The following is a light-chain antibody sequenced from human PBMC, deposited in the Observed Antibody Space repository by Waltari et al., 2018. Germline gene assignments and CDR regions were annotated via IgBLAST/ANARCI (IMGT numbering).Light chain of an antibody. CDR3: SSYTSSSTVV. CDR1: SSYVGGYNY. J-gene: IGLJ2*01. V-gene: IGLV2-14*03. CDR2: DVS. Sequence: QSALTQPASVSGSPGQSITISCTGTSSYVGGYNYVSWYQQHPGKAPKLMIYDVSNRPSGVSNRCSGSKAVNTASLTISGLQAEDEADYYCSSYTSSSTVVFGGGTKLTVL.